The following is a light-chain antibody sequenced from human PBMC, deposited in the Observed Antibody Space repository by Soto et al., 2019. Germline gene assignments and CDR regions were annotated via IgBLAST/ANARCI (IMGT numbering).Light chain of an antibody. Sequence: QSVLTQPPSVSGAPGQRVTISCTGGSSNIGSGYDVHWYQQLPGTAPKLLIYGNTNRPSGVPDRFSGSKSGTSGTLDITGLQTGDEADYYCATWDGSLPGEVFGGGTKLTVL. CDR2: GNT. CDR1: SSNIGSGYD. V-gene: IGLV1-40*01. J-gene: IGLJ2*01. CDR3: ATWDGSLPGEV.